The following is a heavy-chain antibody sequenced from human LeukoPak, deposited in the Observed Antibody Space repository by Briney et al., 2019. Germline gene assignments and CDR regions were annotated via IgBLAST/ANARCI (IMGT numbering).Heavy chain of an antibody. D-gene: IGHD3-10*01. Sequence: SETLSLTCTVSGGSISSSSHYWGWIRQPPGKGLEWIGSIYYSGSTYYNPSLKSRVTISVDTSKNQFSLKLSSVTAADTAVYYCARDLSGPSGYWGQGTLVTVSS. V-gene: IGHV4-39*07. CDR2: IYYSGST. CDR1: GGSISSSSHY. CDR3: ARDLSGPSGY. J-gene: IGHJ4*02.